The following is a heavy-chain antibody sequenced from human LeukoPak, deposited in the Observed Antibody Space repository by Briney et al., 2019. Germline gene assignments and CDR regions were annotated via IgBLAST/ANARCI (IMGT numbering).Heavy chain of an antibody. CDR1: GFIFSIYN. CDR3: ARDAVAAAAAAQRVDY. D-gene: IGHD6-13*01. Sequence: GESLRLSCTASGFIFSIYNINWVRQAPGKGLEWIGSISSTGSYTYYAGSAKGRFTISRDNAKSSVYLQMDSLRPEDTAVYYCARDAVAAAAAAQRVDYWGQGTLITVSS. J-gene: IGHJ4*02. CDR2: ISSTGSYT. V-gene: IGHV3-21*06.